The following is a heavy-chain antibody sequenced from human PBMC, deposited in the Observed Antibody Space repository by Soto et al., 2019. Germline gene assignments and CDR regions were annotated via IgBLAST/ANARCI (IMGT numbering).Heavy chain of an antibody. V-gene: IGHV3-13*05. J-gene: IGHJ6*02. D-gene: IGHD3-9*01. CDR3: ARIDRDFYGLDV. CDR2: ISAAGDP. CDR1: GFTFNDYA. Sequence: EVQLLESGGGLVQPGGSLRLSCAASGFTFNDYAMAWVRQAPGKGLEWVSGISAAGDPDYADSVEGRFTISRENAQNSFFLQMNSLRVGGTAVYYCARIDRDFYGLDVWGQGTTVIV.